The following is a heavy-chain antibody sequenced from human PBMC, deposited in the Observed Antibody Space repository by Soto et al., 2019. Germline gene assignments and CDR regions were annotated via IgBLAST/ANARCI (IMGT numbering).Heavy chain of an antibody. Sequence: GGSLRLSCAASGFTFSSYEMNWVRQAPGKGLEWVSYISSSGSTIYYADSVKGRFTISRDNAKNSLYLQMNSLRAEDTAVYYCATLRWLQLHNWFDPWGQGTLVTVSS. J-gene: IGHJ5*02. CDR1: GFTFSSYE. D-gene: IGHD5-12*01. CDR2: ISSSGSTI. V-gene: IGHV3-48*03. CDR3: ATLRWLQLHNWFDP.